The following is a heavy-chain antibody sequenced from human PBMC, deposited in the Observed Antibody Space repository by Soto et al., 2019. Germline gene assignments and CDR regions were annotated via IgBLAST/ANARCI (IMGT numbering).Heavy chain of an antibody. CDR2: ISTDGSIT. Sequence: PGGSLRLSCAASGLIFSNYKMHWVRQAPGKGLVWVSRISTDGSITDYADSVKGRFTVSRDNAKNTLYLQMNSLRVDDTAVYYCARGVRGAIALLDYWGQGTLVTVSS. CDR3: ARGVRGAIALLDY. V-gene: IGHV3-74*01. CDR1: GLIFSNYK. D-gene: IGHD3-10*01. J-gene: IGHJ4*02.